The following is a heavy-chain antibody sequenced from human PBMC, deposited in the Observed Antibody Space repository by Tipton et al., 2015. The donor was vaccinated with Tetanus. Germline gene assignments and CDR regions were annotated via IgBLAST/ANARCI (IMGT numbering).Heavy chain of an antibody. Sequence: VQLVQSGGGLIHPGRSLRLACGGSGFTVSSSYMHWVRQAPGKGLEWVAVIYTGGSTYYADSVRGRFTISRDNSRDTLFLQMNSLRVDDTAVYYCVSSPRFRTGRFESWGQGTHVTVSS. CDR3: VSSPRFRTGRFES. D-gene: IGHD3-3*01. V-gene: IGHV3-53*01. J-gene: IGHJ4*02. CDR1: GFTVSSSY. CDR2: IYTGGST.